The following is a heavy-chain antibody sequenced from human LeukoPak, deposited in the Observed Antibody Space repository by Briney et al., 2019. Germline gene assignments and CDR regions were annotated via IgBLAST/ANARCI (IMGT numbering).Heavy chain of an antibody. CDR3: ARAAYYYDSSGLDY. D-gene: IGHD3-22*01. V-gene: IGHV4-61*01. CDR2: VSYTGIP. J-gene: IGHJ4*02. Sequence: SETLSLTCTVSGASVSSNNYYWSWIRQPPGEGLEWIGYVSYTGIPTYNPSLKSRVTISLDTSRSQFSLQLSSVTAADTAVYYCARAAYYYDSSGLDYWGQGTLVTVSS. CDR1: GASVSSNNYY.